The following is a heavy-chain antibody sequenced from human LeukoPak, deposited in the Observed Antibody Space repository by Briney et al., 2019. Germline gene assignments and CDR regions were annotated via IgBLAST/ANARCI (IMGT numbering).Heavy chain of an antibody. D-gene: IGHD6-13*01. CDR3: ARGSWSHQNPNDY. CDR2: INPNSGGT. Sequence: ASVKVSCKASGYTFTGYYMHWVRQAPGQGLEWMGWINPNSGGTNYAQKFQGRVTMTRDTSISTAYMELSRLRSDDTAVYYCARGSWSHQNPNDYWGQGTLVTVSS. V-gene: IGHV1-2*02. CDR1: GYTFTGYY. J-gene: IGHJ4*02.